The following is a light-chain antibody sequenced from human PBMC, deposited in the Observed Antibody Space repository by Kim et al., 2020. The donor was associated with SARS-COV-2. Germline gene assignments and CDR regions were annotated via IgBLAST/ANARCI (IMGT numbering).Light chain of an antibody. CDR1: QSSSSW. CDR2: AAS. V-gene: IGKV1-5*01. CDR3: QQYNYYSYT. Sequence: SAAVGGRVTITCRASQSSSSWLAWYQQKPGKAPKLLSYAASRLESGVPSRFSGSESGTEFSLTITSLQPDDLATYYCQQYNYYSYTFGQGTKLEI. J-gene: IGKJ2*01.